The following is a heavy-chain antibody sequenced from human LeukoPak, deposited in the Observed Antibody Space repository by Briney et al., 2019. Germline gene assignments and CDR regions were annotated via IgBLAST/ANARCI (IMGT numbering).Heavy chain of an antibody. CDR2: ITSSGEST. Sequence: GGSLRLSCAASGFTFSIYAMSWVRQGTGKGLEWVSSITSSGESTYYADSVKGRFTISRDNAKSSLYLQMNSLRAEDTAVYYCARDQVGPEDWGQGTLVTVSS. D-gene: IGHD1-26*01. CDR3: ARDQVGPED. J-gene: IGHJ4*02. CDR1: GFTFSIYA. V-gene: IGHV3-21*01.